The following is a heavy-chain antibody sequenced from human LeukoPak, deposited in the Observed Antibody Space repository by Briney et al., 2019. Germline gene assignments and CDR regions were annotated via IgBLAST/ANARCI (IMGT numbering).Heavy chain of an antibody. CDR3: AKDSGPGSFYPTGDEY. CDR1: GFTFSNYA. D-gene: IGHD3-10*01. Sequence: GGSLRLSXAASGFTFSNYAMTWVRQAPEKGVKWVSSISDSGGGTHYEDSVKGRFTISRDNSKNTLYLQMNSLRAEDTAVYYSAKDSGPGSFYPTGDEYWGQGILVTVSS. V-gene: IGHV3-23*01. CDR2: ISDSGGGT. J-gene: IGHJ4*02.